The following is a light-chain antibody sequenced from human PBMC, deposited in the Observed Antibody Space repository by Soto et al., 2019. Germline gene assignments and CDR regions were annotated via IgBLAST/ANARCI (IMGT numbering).Light chain of an antibody. J-gene: IGKJ5*01. Sequence: IVLTESPGTLSLSRGEGATLSCRASHSVNSHVAWYQQKPGQAPRLLIYGASNRATGIPARFSGSGSGTDFTLTISSLEPEDFAVYYCQQHFNGPITFGQGTRLEI. CDR1: HSVNSH. V-gene: IGKV3-11*01. CDR3: QQHFNGPIT. CDR2: GAS.